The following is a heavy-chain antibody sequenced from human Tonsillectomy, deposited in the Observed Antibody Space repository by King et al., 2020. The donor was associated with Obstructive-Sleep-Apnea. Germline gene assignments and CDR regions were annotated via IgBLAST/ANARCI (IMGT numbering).Heavy chain of an antibody. Sequence: QLQESGPGLVKPSETLSLTCTVSGGSMSRSSYYWGWTRQPPGKGLEWIGSIHYSGNTYYNPSLKSRVTISVDTSKNQFFLKLSSVTAADTAVYYGARDGGYSYGFEYWGQGTLVTVSS. V-gene: IGHV4-39*07. J-gene: IGHJ4*02. CDR1: GGSMSRSSYY. CDR2: IHYSGNT. D-gene: IGHD5-18*01. CDR3: ARDGGYSYGFEY.